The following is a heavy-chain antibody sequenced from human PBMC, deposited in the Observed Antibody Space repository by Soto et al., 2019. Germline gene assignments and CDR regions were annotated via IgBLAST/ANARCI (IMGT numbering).Heavy chain of an antibody. CDR3: AREGPGRAIDY. Sequence: PSETLSLTCTVSGGSISSGDYYWSWIRQPPGKGLEWIGYIYYSGSTYYNPSLKSRVTISVDTSKNQFSLKLSSVTAADTAVYYCAREGPGRAIDYWGQGTLVTVSS. CDR2: IYYSGST. J-gene: IGHJ4*02. V-gene: IGHV4-30-4*01. CDR1: GGSISSGDYY.